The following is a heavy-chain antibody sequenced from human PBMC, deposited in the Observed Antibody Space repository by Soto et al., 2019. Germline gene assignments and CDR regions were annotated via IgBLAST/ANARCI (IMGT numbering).Heavy chain of an antibody. CDR3: VSQRTTVPTQAYFDY. CDR2: VYYGGRS. V-gene: IGHV4-39*01. CDR1: GGSVTNSSYY. Sequence: SETLSLTCTVSGGSVTNSSYYWGWIRQSPGKGLEWIGSVYYGGRSYSKSSVKSRVTISVDTSKNRFSLSLNSVTASDTAVYFCVSQRTTVPTQAYFDYWGPGALVTVSS. J-gene: IGHJ4*02. D-gene: IGHD4-17*01.